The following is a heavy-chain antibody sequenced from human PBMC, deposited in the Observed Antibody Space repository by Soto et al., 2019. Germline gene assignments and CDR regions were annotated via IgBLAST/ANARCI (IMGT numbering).Heavy chain of an antibody. J-gene: IGHJ6*02. Sequence: ASVKVSCNASGGTFSSYAISWVRQAPGQGLEWMGGIIPIFGTANYAQKFQGRVTITADESTSTAYMVLSSLRSEDTAVYYCAGDPRGNTAMAYSYSSRMEAWAQGTTVPVS. CDR1: GGTFSSYA. CDR2: IIPIFGTA. V-gene: IGHV1-69*13. D-gene: IGHD5-18*01. CDR3: AGDPRGNTAMAYSYSSRMEA.